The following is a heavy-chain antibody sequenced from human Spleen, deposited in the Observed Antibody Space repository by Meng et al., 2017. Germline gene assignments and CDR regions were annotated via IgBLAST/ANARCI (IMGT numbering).Heavy chain of an antibody. CDR2: IKSKADGETT. D-gene: IGHD6-13*01. CDR3: AADTPMCIAPIDY. Sequence: EVQLVESGGGWVQPGRSLRLSCAASGFTFSNAWMIWVRQAPGKGLESVGRIKSKADGETTDYAAPVKGRFTISREDSQNTLYLQMNSLRTEDTAVYYCAADTPMCIAPIDYWGQGTLVTVSS. V-gene: IGHV3-15*01. J-gene: IGHJ4*02. CDR1: GFTFSNAW.